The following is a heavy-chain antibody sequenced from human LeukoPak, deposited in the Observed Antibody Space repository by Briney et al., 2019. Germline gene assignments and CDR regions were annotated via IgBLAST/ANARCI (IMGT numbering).Heavy chain of an antibody. CDR1: GGSISSSDFY. CDR3: ARLDKGINAAHFDY. V-gene: IGHV4-39*01. Sequence: SETLSLTCTVSGGSISSSDFYWGWIRQPPGKGLEWIGVISYSGGTSYNPSLKSRVTISVDTSKSHFSLKLSSVTAADTAIYYCARLDKGINAAHFDYWGQGTLVTVSS. D-gene: IGHD3-22*01. CDR2: ISYSGGT. J-gene: IGHJ4*02.